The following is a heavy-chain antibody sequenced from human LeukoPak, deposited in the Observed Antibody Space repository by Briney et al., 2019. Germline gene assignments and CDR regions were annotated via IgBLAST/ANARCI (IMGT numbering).Heavy chain of an antibody. Sequence: SETLSLTCSVSGDSFSSYYWSWIRQPPGKGLEWIGYIYYSGSTNYNPSLKSRVTISVDTSKNQFSLRLSSVTAADTAVYYCAREGSSSWPNYYYGMDVWGQGTTVTVSS. CDR1: GDSFSSYY. V-gene: IGHV4-59*01. CDR3: AREGSSSWPNYYYGMDV. D-gene: IGHD6-13*01. J-gene: IGHJ6*02. CDR2: IYYSGST.